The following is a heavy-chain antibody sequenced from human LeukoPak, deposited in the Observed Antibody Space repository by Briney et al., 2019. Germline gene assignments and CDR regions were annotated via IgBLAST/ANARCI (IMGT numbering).Heavy chain of an antibody. CDR2: IYHSGST. Sequence: SETLSLTCAVYGGSFSGYYWSWIRQPPGKGLEWIGSIYHSGSTYYNPSLKSRVTISVDTSKNQFSLKLSSVTAADTAVYYCARDRFDILTGYCHFDYWGQGTLVTVSS. D-gene: IGHD3-9*01. V-gene: IGHV4-34*01. CDR3: ARDRFDILTGYCHFDY. CDR1: GGSFSGYY. J-gene: IGHJ4*02.